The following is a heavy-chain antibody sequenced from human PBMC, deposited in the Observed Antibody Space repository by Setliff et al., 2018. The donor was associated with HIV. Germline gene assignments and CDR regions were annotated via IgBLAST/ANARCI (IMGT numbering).Heavy chain of an antibody. D-gene: IGHD5-12*01. CDR1: GGTFSSYA. J-gene: IGHJ4*02. V-gene: IGHV1-69*13. Sequence: ASVKVSCKASGGTFSSYAISWVRQAPGQGLEWMGGNIPIFGTANYAQKFQGRVTITADESTSTAYMELSSLRSEDTAVYYCAIDVIGGWLRPMPDFWGPGTLVTV. CDR2: NIPIFGTA. CDR3: AIDVIGGWLRPMPDF.